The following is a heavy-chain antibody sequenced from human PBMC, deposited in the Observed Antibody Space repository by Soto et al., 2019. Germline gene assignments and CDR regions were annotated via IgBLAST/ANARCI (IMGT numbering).Heavy chain of an antibody. V-gene: IGHV3-7*03. CDR1: GFTFRNYW. CDR3: ARENYFDY. Sequence: GGSLRLSCAASGFTFRNYWMGWVRQAPGKGLEWVANIKPDGSEKYYVDSVKGRFTISRDNAKNSLYLQMNSLRVEDTAIYYCARENYFDYWGQGTLVTVSS. J-gene: IGHJ4*02. CDR2: IKPDGSEK.